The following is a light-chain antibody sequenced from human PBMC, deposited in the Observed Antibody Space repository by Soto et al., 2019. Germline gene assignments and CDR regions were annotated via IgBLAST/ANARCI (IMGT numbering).Light chain of an antibody. V-gene: IGKV1-5*01. CDR3: QQYYSYAGGT. CDR2: DTY. Sequence: SQMTQSTSSLSASVGDSVTITCRLSQGISSRLAWYQRKPGKAAQFLIYDTYSLESGVPSRLSGSGSGTEFTLTICSLQPDDFATYYCQQYYSYAGGTFGQGTKMDFK. J-gene: IGKJ1*01. CDR1: QGISSR.